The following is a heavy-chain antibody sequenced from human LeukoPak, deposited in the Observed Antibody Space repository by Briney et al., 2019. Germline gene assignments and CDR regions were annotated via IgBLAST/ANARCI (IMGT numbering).Heavy chain of an antibody. Sequence: GGSLRLSCAASGFTFSNAWMSWVRQAPGKGLEWVGRIKSKTDGGTTDYAAPVKGRFTISRDDSKNTLYLQMNSLKTEDTAVYYCTTDRSMEQWLVQDAFDIWGQGTMVTVSS. V-gene: IGHV3-15*01. J-gene: IGHJ3*02. CDR1: GFTFSNAW. D-gene: IGHD6-19*01. CDR2: IKSKTDGGTT. CDR3: TTDRSMEQWLVQDAFDI.